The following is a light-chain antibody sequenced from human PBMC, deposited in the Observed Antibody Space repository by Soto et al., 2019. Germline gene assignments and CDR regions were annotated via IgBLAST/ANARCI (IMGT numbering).Light chain of an antibody. V-gene: IGKV3-11*01. J-gene: IGKJ2*01. CDR1: QSVSSY. Sequence: EIVLTQSPATLSLSPGERATPSCRASQSVSSYLAWYQQKPGQAPRLLIYDASNRATGIPARFSGSGSGTDFTLTISSLEPEDFAVYYCQQRSKTFGQGTKLEIK. CDR2: DAS. CDR3: QQRSKT.